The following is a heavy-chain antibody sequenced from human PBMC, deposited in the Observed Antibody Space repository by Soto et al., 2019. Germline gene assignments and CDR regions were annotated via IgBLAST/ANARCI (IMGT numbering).Heavy chain of an antibody. CDR1: GGSISSYY. J-gene: IGHJ2*01. CDR2: IYYSGST. V-gene: IGHV4-59*01. CDR3: ARPGQDIEATTDWYFDL. Sequence: QVQLQESGPGLVKPSETLSLTCTVSGGSISSYYWSWIRQPPGKGLEWIGYIYYSGSTNYNPSLKSRVTISVDTSKNQFSLKLSSVTAADTAVYYCARPGQDIEATTDWYFDLWGRGTLVTVSS. D-gene: IGHD5-12*01.